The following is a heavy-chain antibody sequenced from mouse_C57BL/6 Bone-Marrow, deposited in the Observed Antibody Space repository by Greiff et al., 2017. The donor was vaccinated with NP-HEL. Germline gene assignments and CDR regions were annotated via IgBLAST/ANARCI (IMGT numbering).Heavy chain of an antibody. CDR2: IRNKANNHAT. J-gene: IGHJ1*03. Sequence: EVKVEESGGGLVQPGGSMKLSCAASGFTFSDAWMDWVRQSPEKGLEWVAEIRNKANNHATYYAESVKGRFTISRDDSKSSVYLQMNSLRAEDTGIYYCTPLRSSYLSWCFDVWGTGTTVTVSS. CDR1: GFTFSDAW. V-gene: IGHV6-6*01. D-gene: IGHD1-1*01. CDR3: TPLRSSYLSWCFDV.